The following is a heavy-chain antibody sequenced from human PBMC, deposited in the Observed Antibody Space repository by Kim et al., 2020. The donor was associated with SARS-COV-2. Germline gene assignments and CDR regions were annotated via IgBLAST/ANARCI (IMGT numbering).Heavy chain of an antibody. Sequence: SETLSLTCTVSGGSISSYYWSWIRQPPGKGLEWIGYIYYSGSTNYNPSLKSRVTISVDTSKNQFSLKLSSVTAADTAVYYCARDVWFGEGWFDPWGQGTLVTVSS. CDR1: GGSISSYY. CDR3: ARDVWFGEGWFDP. J-gene: IGHJ5*02. CDR2: IYYSGST. V-gene: IGHV4-59*01. D-gene: IGHD3-10*01.